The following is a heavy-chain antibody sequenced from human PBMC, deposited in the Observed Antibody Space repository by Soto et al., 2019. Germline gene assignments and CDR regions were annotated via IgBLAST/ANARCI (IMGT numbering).Heavy chain of an antibody. Sequence: GESLTISCTCAGYSFTRYWISWVRQMPGKGLEWMGRIDPSDSYTNYSPSFQGHVTISADKSISTAYLQWSSLKASDTAMYYCARHVRSGSYGYYYYGMDVWGQGTTVTVSS. CDR2: IDPSDSYT. J-gene: IGHJ6*02. CDR1: GYSFTRYW. V-gene: IGHV5-10-1*01. CDR3: ARHVRSGSYGYYYYGMDV. D-gene: IGHD1-26*01.